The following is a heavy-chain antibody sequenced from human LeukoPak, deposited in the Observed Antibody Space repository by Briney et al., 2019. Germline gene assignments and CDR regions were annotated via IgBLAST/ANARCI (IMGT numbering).Heavy chain of an antibody. CDR1: GFTFDDYD. Sequence: PGGSLRLSCAASGFTFDDYDIHWVRQAPVKGLEWVSLISGDGGSTYYADSVKGRFTISRDNSKNSLYLQMNSLRTEDTALYYCAKAWFGERSGGGFDYWGQGTLVTVSS. J-gene: IGHJ4*02. CDR3: AKAWFGERSGGGFDY. CDR2: ISGDGGST. V-gene: IGHV3-43*02. D-gene: IGHD3-10*01.